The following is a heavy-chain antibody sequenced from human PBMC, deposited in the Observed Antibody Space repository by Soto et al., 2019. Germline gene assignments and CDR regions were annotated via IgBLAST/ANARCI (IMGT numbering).Heavy chain of an antibody. CDR2: TYYTGST. CDR3: VSGPSTTADY. CDR1: GGSISSTRYY. Sequence: QLQLQESGPGLVNPSETLSLTCTVSGGSISSTRYYWGWIRQPPGKGLEWIGTTYYTGSTYYNPSLKSRVNISVDMSRNQFSLKVRSVTATDTAMYFCVSGPSTTADYWGQGTLFTVSS. D-gene: IGHD1-1*01. J-gene: IGHJ4*02. V-gene: IGHV4-39*01.